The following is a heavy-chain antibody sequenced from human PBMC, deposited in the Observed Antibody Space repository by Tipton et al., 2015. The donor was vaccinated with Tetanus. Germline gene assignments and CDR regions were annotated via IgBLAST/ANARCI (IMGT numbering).Heavy chain of an antibody. J-gene: IGHJ4*02. V-gene: IGHV1-18*01. Sequence: QLVQSGAEVKKPGASVKVSCTASGYNFSDFGISWVRQAPGQGLEWMGWISTYKGNRDLAQKFQGRVTLTTDTTTSTTHMELTTLRSDDTAIYYCARVRMEGVTYYFDLWGQGTLVTVSS. CDR3: ARVRMEGVTYYFDL. CDR2: ISTYKGNR. CDR1: GYNFSDFG. D-gene: IGHD3-10*01.